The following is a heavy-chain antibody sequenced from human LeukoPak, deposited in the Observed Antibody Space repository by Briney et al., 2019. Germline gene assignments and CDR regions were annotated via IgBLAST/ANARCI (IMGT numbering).Heavy chain of an antibody. Sequence: ASVKLSCKASGYTFTSYDINCVRQATGQALEWMGWMNPTSGHTGYAQNFQGRVTMTRHTSISTAYMELNSLTSEDTAVYYCARSPVGVRKKHDFWGQGTLVIVSS. CDR3: ARSPVGVRKKHDF. CDR1: GYTFTSYD. J-gene: IGHJ4*02. D-gene: IGHD3-10*01. V-gene: IGHV1-8*01. CDR2: MNPTSGHT.